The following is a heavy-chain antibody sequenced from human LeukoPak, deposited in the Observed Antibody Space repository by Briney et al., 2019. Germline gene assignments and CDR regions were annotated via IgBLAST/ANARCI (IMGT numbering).Heavy chain of an antibody. V-gene: IGHV4-59*12. Sequence: PSETLSLTCTVSGGSISNYYWSWIRQPPGKGLEWIGYTFYRGSIDYSPSLQSRVTISVDTSKNHLSLRLTSVTAADTAVYFCARGVVLGQDDAFDIWGRGTMVTVSS. J-gene: IGHJ3*02. D-gene: IGHD3/OR15-3a*01. CDR1: GGSISNYY. CDR2: TFYRGSI. CDR3: ARGVVLGQDDAFDI.